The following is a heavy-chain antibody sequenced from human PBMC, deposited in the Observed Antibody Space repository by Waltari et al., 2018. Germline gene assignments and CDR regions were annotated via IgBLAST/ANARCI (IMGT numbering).Heavy chain of an antibody. CDR3: ARERGRSEWYGVDY. CDR2: INPNSGDT. CDR1: GYTFPGYY. J-gene: IGHJ4*02. D-gene: IGHD3-10*01. V-gene: IGHV1-2*02. Sequence: QVQVVQSGAEVKKPGASVRVSCQASGYTFPGYYMPWVRQVPGQGLEWMGWINPNSGDTNYAQKFQDRVTMTSDTSIDTAYMELRRLRSDDTAVYYCARERGRSEWYGVDYWGQGTLVTVSS.